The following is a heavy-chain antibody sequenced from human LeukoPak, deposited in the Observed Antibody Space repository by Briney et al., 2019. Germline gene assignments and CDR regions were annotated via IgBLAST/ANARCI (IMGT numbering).Heavy chain of an antibody. D-gene: IGHD2-15*01. CDR3: ARLSRGGAFDI. V-gene: IGHV4-61*02. Sequence: SETLSLTCTVSGGSISSGSYYWSWIRQPAGKGLEWIGRIYTSGSTNYNPSLKSRVTISVDTSKNQFSLKLSSVTAADTAVYYCARLSRGGAFDIWGQGTMVTVSS. CDR2: IYTSGST. J-gene: IGHJ3*02. CDR1: GGSISSGSYY.